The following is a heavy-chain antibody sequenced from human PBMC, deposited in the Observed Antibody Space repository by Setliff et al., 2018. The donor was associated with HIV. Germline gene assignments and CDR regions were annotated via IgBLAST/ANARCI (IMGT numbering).Heavy chain of an antibody. Sequence: SETLSLTCIVSGGSINTNSFYWAWIRQSPGKGPEWLGSVFYGGSTYDNPSLKSRVTISVDTSKNPFSLRLTSVTAADTATYYCARGTTLNVVPDAFDIWGQVTMVTVSS. D-gene: IGHD4-17*01. CDR1: GGSINTNSFY. CDR3: ARGTTLNVVPDAFDI. J-gene: IGHJ3*02. V-gene: IGHV4-39*01. CDR2: VFYGGST.